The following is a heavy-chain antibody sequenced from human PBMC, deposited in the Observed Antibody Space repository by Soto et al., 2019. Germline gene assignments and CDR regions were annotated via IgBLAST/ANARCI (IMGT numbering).Heavy chain of an antibody. J-gene: IGHJ4*02. CDR3: ARGHNYGDYLYYFDY. CDR1: GYTLTSYG. V-gene: IGHV1-8*02. D-gene: IGHD4-17*01. Sequence: ASVKVSCKASGYTLTSYGISWVRQAPGQGLEWMGWMSPYNGNTNYAQKFQGRVTMTRNTSISTAYMELSSLRSEDTAVYYCARGHNYGDYLYYFDYWGQGTLVTVSS. CDR2: MSPYNGNT.